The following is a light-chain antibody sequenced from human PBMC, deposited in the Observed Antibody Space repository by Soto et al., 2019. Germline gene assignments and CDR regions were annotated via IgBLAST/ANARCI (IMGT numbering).Light chain of an antibody. Sequence: ETVLTQSPGTVSLSPGERATLSCRTSQSVNSNFLAWYQQKPGQAPRLLIYGVFNRATGIPDRFSGSGSGTDFTLTISGLEPEDSAVYYCQHYDGSPRTFGQGTKVEIK. CDR2: GVF. V-gene: IGKV3-20*01. J-gene: IGKJ2*01. CDR3: QHYDGSPRT. CDR1: QSVNSNF.